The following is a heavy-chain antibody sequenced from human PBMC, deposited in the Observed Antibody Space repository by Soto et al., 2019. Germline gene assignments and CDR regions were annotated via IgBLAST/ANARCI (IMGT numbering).Heavy chain of an antibody. Sequence: QVQLVQSGAEVKKPGSSVKVSCKVSGGTFSSYAINWVRQAPGQGPEWMGNIVPIFGSAKYTQQLQGRLTITADESTSTVYMELSSLRSEDSAVYYCTRGVGERDLERLTDSWGHGTLVTVSS. V-gene: IGHV1-69*18. J-gene: IGHJ5*01. CDR1: GGTFSSYA. CDR2: IVPIFGSA. CDR3: TRGVGERDLERLTDS. D-gene: IGHD1-1*01.